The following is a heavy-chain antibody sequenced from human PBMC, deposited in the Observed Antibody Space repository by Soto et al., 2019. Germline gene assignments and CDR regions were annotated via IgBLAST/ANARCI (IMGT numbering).Heavy chain of an antibody. D-gene: IGHD1-1*01. J-gene: IGHJ4*02. CDR2: IIALLGAN. CDR1: GGNFSSYA. V-gene: IGHV1-69*01. CDR3: ARERGTVAERTTYIDC. Sequence: QVQLVQSGAEVKNPGSSVKVSCKTSGGNFSSYAISWVRRAPGQGLEWMGGIIALLGANKYAQKLQGRLRISAAESTSTDDMDLSTLRSEHTADHHCARERGTVAERTTYIDCWGRGAVVSVSS.